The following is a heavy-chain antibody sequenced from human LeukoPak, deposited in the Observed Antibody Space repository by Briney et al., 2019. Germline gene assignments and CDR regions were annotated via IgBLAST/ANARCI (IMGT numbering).Heavy chain of an antibody. CDR2: ISSSSSYI. CDR3: ARDGWEEYYDFWSGYPMGWFDP. Sequence: GGSLRLSCAASGFTFSSYSMNWVRQAPGKGLEWVSSISSSSSYIYYADSVKGRFTISRDNAKNSLYLQMNSLRAEDTAVYYCARDGWEEYYDFWSGYPMGWFDPWGQGTLVTVSS. D-gene: IGHD3-3*01. J-gene: IGHJ5*02. V-gene: IGHV3-21*01. CDR1: GFTFSSYS.